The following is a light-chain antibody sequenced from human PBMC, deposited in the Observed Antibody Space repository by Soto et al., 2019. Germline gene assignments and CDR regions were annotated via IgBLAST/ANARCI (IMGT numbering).Light chain of an antibody. CDR2: GAS. Sequence: EIVRTQSPATLSVSPGERATLSCRASQSVSSNLAWYQQKPGQAPRLLIYGASTRATGIPARFSGSGSGTEFTLTISSLQSEDFAVYYCQQYNNWPLTTFGGGTRWIS. CDR3: QQYNNWPLTT. CDR1: QSVSSN. J-gene: IGKJ4*01. V-gene: IGKV3-15*01.